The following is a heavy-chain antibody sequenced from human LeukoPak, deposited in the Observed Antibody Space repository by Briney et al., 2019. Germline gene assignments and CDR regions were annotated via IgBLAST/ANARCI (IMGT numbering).Heavy chain of an antibody. V-gene: IGHV3-74*01. D-gene: IGHD1-26*01. J-gene: IGHJ4*02. CDR1: GFTFSSYW. Sequence: GGSLRLSCAASGFTFSSYWMHWVRQAPGKGLVGVSRINSDGSSTSYADSVKGRFTISRDNAKNTLYLQMNILRAEDTAVYYCARSGMLDYWGQGTLVTVSS. CDR2: INSDGSST. CDR3: ARSGMLDY.